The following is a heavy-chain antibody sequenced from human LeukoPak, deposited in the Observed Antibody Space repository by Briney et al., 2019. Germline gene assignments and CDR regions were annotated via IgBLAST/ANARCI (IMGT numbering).Heavy chain of an antibody. V-gene: IGHV3-23*01. D-gene: IGHD3-22*01. Sequence: PGGSLRLSCAASGFTFSSYAMSCVRQAPGKGLEWVSYISGSGCSTYYADSVKGRFTISRDNSKNTLYLQMNSLRAEDTAVYYCVTEANDSSGYYRYYFDYWGQGTLVTVSS. CDR2: ISGSGCST. CDR1: GFTFSSYA. J-gene: IGHJ4*02. CDR3: VTEANDSSGYYRYYFDY.